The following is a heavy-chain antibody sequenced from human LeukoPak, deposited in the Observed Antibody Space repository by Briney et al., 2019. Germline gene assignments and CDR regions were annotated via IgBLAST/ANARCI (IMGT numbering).Heavy chain of an antibody. Sequence: GVSLQSSCQGSGYRFTSYWISWVRPMPGKGREWMGRIDPSDSYTNYSPSFRGHVTISGDKSISTAYLQWSSLKASDTAMYYCARLVTPYVYYFDYWGQGTLVTVSS. CDR3: ARLVTPYVYYFDY. CDR2: IDPSDSYT. D-gene: IGHD3-9*01. J-gene: IGHJ4*02. V-gene: IGHV5-10-1*01. CDR1: GYRFTSYW.